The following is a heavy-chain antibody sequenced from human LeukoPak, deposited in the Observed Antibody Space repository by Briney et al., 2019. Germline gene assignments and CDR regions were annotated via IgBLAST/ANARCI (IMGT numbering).Heavy chain of an antibody. V-gene: IGHV4-59*08. CDR1: GGSISSYY. J-gene: IGHJ4*02. Sequence: SETLSLTCTVSGGSISSYYWSWIRQPPGKGLEWIGYIYYSGSTNYNPSLKSRVTISVDTSKNQFSLRLTSVTAADTAVYYCARHYDSSGYWYYFDYWGQGTLVTVSS. D-gene: IGHD3-22*01. CDR2: IYYSGST. CDR3: ARHYDSSGYWYYFDY.